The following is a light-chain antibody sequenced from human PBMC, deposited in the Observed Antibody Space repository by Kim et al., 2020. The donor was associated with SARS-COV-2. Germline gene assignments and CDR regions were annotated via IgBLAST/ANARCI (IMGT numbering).Light chain of an antibody. J-gene: IGLJ2*01. CDR2: GKD. V-gene: IGLV3-19*01. CDR3: HSRDNSGNHLL. Sequence: ALGQTVRITCQGDSLRKFYASWYQQRPSQAPLLLIYGKDIRPSGIPDRFSASRSGNTASLTITGAQAEDEADYFCHSRDNSGNHLLFGGGTQLTVL. CDR1: SLRKFY.